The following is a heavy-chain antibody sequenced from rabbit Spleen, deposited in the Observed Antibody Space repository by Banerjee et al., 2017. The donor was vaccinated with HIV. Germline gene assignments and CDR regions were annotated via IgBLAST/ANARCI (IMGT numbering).Heavy chain of an antibody. Sequence: QSLEESGGGLVQPEASLTLTCKASGFSFSNKAVMCWVRQAPGKGLDWIACINAITGKAVYANWAKGRFTISKTSSTTVTLQMTSLTAADTATYFCARDTSSSFSSYGMDLWGQGTLVTVS. CDR3: ARDTSSSFSSYGMDL. J-gene: IGHJ6*01. D-gene: IGHD1-1*01. V-gene: IGHV1S40*01. CDR2: INAITGKA. CDR1: GFSFSNKAV.